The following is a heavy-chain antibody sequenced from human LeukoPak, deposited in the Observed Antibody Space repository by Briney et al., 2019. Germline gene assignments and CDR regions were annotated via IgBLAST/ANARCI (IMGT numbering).Heavy chain of an antibody. CDR1: GFTFSTYW. V-gene: IGHV3-7*03. Sequence: GGSLRLSCAGSGFTFSTYWMTWVRQAPGKGLEWVSNVRQDGRETFYVDSVKGRFTISRDNSKNTLYLQMNSLRADDAAVYYCARVREYLRFDPWGQGTLVTVSS. CDR2: VRQDGRET. CDR3: ARVREYLRFDP. J-gene: IGHJ5*02. D-gene: IGHD2-2*01.